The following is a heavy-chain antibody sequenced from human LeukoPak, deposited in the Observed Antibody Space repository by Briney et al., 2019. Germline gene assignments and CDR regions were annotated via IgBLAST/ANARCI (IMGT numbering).Heavy chain of an antibody. D-gene: IGHD2-2*01. Sequence: KNGESLKISCKGSGYSFTSYWIAWVRQMPGKGLDWMGIIYPGDSDTRYSPSFQGQVTISVDKSVSAAYLQWSSLKASDTAMYYCASPPTRECSSISCPLSYWGQGTLVTVSS. CDR3: ASPPTRECSSISCPLSY. V-gene: IGHV5-51*01. J-gene: IGHJ4*02. CDR1: GYSFTSYW. CDR2: IYPGDSDT.